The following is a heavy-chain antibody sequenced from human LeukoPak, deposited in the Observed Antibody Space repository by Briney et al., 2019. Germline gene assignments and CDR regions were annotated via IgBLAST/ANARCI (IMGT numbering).Heavy chain of an antibody. D-gene: IGHD2-2*01. CDR3: AREWSSSSCYPDY. Sequence: SETLSLTCAVYGGSFSGYYWSWVRQPPGKGLEWIGEINHSGNTNYNPSLKSRVTISGNASNYQFSLKLSPVTAENTAVYYCAREWSSSSCYPDYWGQGTLVTVSS. CDR1: GGSFSGYY. CDR2: INHSGNT. J-gene: IGHJ4*02. V-gene: IGHV4-34*01.